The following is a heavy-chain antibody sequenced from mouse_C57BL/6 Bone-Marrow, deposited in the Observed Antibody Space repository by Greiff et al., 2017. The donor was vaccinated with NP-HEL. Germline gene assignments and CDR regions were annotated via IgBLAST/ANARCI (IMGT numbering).Heavy chain of an antibody. J-gene: IGHJ4*01. V-gene: IGHV1-7*01. CDR1: GYTFTSYW. CDR3: ARLGGNSEDAMDY. Sequence: VQLQQSGAELAKPGASVKLSCKASGYTFTSYWMHWVKQRPGQGLEWIGYINPSSGYTKYNQKFKDKATLTADKSSSTAYMQLSSLTYEDSAVNSCARLGGNSEDAMDYWVKEPQSPSPQ. CDR2: INPSSGYT.